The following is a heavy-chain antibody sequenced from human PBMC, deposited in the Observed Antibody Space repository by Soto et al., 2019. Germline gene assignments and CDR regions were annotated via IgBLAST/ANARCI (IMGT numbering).Heavy chain of an antibody. CDR3: ARARGMMGDPGSPYYYGMDV. CDR1: GGTFSSYA. Sequence: RASVKVSCKASGGTFSSYAINWVRQAPGQGLEWMGGIIPIFGTANYAQKFQGRVTITADESTSTAYMELSSLRSEDTAVYYCARARGMMGDPGSPYYYGMDVWGQGTTVTVSS. D-gene: IGHD1-26*01. CDR2: IIPIFGTA. J-gene: IGHJ6*02. V-gene: IGHV1-69*13.